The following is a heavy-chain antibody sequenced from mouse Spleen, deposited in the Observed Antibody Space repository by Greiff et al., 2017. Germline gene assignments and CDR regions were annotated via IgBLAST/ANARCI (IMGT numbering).Heavy chain of an antibody. D-gene: IGHD4-1*01. V-gene: IGHV5-17*02. J-gene: IGHJ2*01. CDR3: VSGTRYFDY. CDR1: GFTFSSFG. Sequence: EVKLVESGGGLVQPGGSRKLSCAASGFTFSSFGMHWVRQAPEKGLEWVAYISSGSSTIYYADTVKGRFTISRDNPKNTLFLQMTSLMSEDTAMYYCVSGTRYFDYWGQGTTLTVSS. CDR2: ISSGSSTI.